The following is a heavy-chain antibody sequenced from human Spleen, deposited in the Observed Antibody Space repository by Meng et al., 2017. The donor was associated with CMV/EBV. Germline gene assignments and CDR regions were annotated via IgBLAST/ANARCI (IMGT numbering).Heavy chain of an antibody. J-gene: IGHJ6*02. CDR2: INSDGSST. CDR1: GFTFSSYW. V-gene: IGHV3-74*01. Sequence: GGSLRLSCAASGFTFSSYWMHWVRQAPGKGLVWVSRINSDGSSTSYADSVKGRFTISRDNAKNTLYLQMNSLRAEDTAVYYCARLGLYHYYAMDVWGQGTTVTVSS. CDR3: ARLGLYHYYAMDV.